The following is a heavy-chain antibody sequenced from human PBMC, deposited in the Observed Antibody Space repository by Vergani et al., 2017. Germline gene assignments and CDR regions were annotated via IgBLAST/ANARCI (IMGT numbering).Heavy chain of an antibody. CDR1: GFTFSSYA. CDR2: ISGSGGST. Sequence: EVQLLESGGGLVQPGGSLRLSCAASGFTFSSYAMSWVRQAPGKGLEWVSAISGSGGSTYYADSVKGRFTISRDNSKNTLYLQMNSLRAEDTAVYYCAKAISRSYYYDSSGVGYWGQGTTVTVSS. V-gene: IGHV3-23*01. D-gene: IGHD3-22*01. CDR3: AKAISRSYYYDSSGVGY. J-gene: IGHJ6*02.